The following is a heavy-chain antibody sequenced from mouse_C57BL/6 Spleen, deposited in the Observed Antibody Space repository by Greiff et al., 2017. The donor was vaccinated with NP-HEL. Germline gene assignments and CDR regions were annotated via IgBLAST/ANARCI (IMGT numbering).Heavy chain of an antibody. CDR2: IDPSDSYT. J-gene: IGHJ3*01. Sequence: VQLQQPGAELVMPGASVKLSCKASGYTFTSYWMHWVKQRPGQGLEWIGEIDPSDSYTNYNQKFKGKSTLTVDKSSSTAYMQLSSLTSEDSAVYYCARGEGYDAWFAYWGQGTLVTVSA. CDR3: ARGEGYDAWFAY. V-gene: IGHV1-69*01. CDR1: GYTFTSYW. D-gene: IGHD2-2*01.